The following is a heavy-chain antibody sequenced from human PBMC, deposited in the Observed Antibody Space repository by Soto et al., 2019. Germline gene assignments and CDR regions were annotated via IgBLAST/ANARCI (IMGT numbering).Heavy chain of an antibody. V-gene: IGHV1-69*02. CDR1: GGTFSSYT. Sequence: SVKVSCKASGGTFSSYTISWVRQAPGQGLEWMGRIIPILGIANYAQKFQGRVTITADKSTSTAYMELSSLRSEDTAVYYCARAKKSGYYYYYMDVWGKGTTVTVSS. CDR3: ARAKKSGYYYYYMDV. J-gene: IGHJ6*03. D-gene: IGHD6-25*01. CDR2: IIPILGIA.